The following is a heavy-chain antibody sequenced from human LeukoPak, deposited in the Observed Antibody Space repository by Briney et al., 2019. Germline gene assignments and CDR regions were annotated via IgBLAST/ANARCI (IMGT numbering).Heavy chain of an antibody. V-gene: IGHV3-15*01. CDR1: GFTLSSAW. Sequence: GGSLRLSCVASGFTLSSAWMSCVRQAPGKGLECVGRIKTNTDGGTPDYAAPVKGRFTISRDDSRNTLYLQMNSLKTEDTAVYYCTTYRVGEQWMISNYWGQGTLVTVSS. CDR3: TTYRVGEQWMISNY. D-gene: IGHD6-19*01. CDR2: IKTNTDGGTP. J-gene: IGHJ4*02.